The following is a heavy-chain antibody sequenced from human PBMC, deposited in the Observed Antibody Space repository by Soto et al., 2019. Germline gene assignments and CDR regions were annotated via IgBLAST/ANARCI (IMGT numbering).Heavy chain of an antibody. Sequence: ASVKVSCRVSGYTLTELSMHWVRQAPGKGLEWMGGFDPEDAETIYAQKFQGRVTMTEDTSTDTAYMELSSLRSEDTAVYYCATATSRVGANHYWGQGTLVTVSS. D-gene: IGHD1-26*01. V-gene: IGHV1-24*01. CDR1: GYTLTELS. J-gene: IGHJ4*02. CDR3: ATATSRVGANHY. CDR2: FDPEDAET.